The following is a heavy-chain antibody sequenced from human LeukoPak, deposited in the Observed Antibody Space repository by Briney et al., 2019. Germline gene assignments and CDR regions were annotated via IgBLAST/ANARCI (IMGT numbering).Heavy chain of an antibody. CDR1: GFTFSSYA. CDR3: ARDPSITMVRGVIGRFDY. CDR2: ISYDGSNK. Sequence: GGSLRLSCAASGFTFSSYAMPWVRQAPGKGLEWVAVISYDGSNKYYADSVKGRFTISRDNSKNTLYLQMNSLRAEDTAVYYCARDPSITMVRGVIGRFDYWGQGTLVTVSS. J-gene: IGHJ4*02. V-gene: IGHV3-30*04. D-gene: IGHD3-10*01.